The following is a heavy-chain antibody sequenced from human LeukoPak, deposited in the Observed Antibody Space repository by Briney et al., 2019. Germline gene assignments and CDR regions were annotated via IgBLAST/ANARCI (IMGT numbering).Heavy chain of an antibody. J-gene: IGHJ6*03. CDR3: ARVDRYGDYYYYYYMDV. Sequence: PSETLSLTCTVSGGSISSHYWSWIRQPPGKGLEWIGYIYYSGSTNYNPSLKSRVTISVDTSKNQFSLKLSSVTAADTAVYYCARVDRYGDYYYYYYMDVWGKGTTITVSS. V-gene: IGHV4-59*11. CDR2: IYYSGST. CDR1: GGSISSHY. D-gene: IGHD4-17*01.